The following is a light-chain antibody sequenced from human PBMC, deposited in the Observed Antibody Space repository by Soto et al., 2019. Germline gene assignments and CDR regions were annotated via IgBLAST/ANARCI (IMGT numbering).Light chain of an antibody. CDR3: KKYSRALA. CDR2: DAS. CDR1: QNVSNF. Sequence: DIQMTQSPAALSVSVGERATITCRASQNVSNFVAWYQQKPGKAPKLLIYDASTVPSGVPARFSGSGSGTDFTLTINSQHPEDVATHYCKKYSRALAFGPGTKVDIK. V-gene: IGKV1-27*01. J-gene: IGKJ3*01.